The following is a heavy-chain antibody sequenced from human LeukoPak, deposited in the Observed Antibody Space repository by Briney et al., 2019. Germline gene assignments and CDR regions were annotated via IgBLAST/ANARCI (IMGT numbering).Heavy chain of an antibody. CDR2: IYPGDSDT. V-gene: IGHV5-51*01. D-gene: IGHD6-19*01. J-gene: IGHJ4*02. CDR1: GYSFTSYW. Sequence: GESLKISCKGSGYSFTSYWIGWVRQMPGKGLEWMGVIYPGDSDTRYSPSFQGQVTISADKSISTAYLQWSSLKASDTAMYYCASYSSGWYSGWDYWGQGTLVTVSS. CDR3: ASYSSGWYSGWDY.